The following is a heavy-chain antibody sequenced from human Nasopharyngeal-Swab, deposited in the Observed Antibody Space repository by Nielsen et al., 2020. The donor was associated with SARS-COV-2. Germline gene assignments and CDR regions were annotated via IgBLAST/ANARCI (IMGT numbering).Heavy chain of an antibody. CDR2: INADGSST. CDR1: GFTFSSYW. V-gene: IGHV3-74*03. D-gene: IGHD6-6*01. J-gene: IGHJ4*02. CDR3: TREYTRSSGFDY. Sequence: GGSLRLSCAASGFTFSSYWMHWVRQAPGEGLVWVSRINADGSSTTYADSLKGRFTISRDNAKNTLYLQMNSLRPEDTAVYYCTREYTRSSGFDYWGQGILVTVSS.